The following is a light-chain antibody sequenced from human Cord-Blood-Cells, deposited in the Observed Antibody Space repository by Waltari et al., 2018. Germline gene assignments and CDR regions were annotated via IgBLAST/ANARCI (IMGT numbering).Light chain of an antibody. Sequence: NFMLTQPHSVSESPGKTVTISCTRSSGRIASTYVQWYQQRPGSSPTTVIYEDNQRPSGVPDRFSGSIDSSSNSASLTISGLKTEDEADYYCQSYDSSNWVFGGGTKLTVL. J-gene: IGLJ3*02. CDR2: EDN. V-gene: IGLV6-57*01. CDR1: SGRIASTY. CDR3: QSYDSSNWV.